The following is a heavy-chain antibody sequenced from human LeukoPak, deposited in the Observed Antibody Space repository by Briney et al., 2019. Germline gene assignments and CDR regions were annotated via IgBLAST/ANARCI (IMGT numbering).Heavy chain of an antibody. CDR1: GGSISSSNW. J-gene: IGHJ4*02. CDR3: ARRYCSSTSCYKGVFDY. V-gene: IGHV4-4*02. D-gene: IGHD2-2*02. CDR2: IYHSGST. Sequence: SETLSLTCAVSGGSISSSNWWSWVRQPPGKGLEWIGEIYHSGSTNYNPSLKSRVTISVDKSKNQFSLKLSSVTAADTAVYYCARRYCSSTSCYKGVFDYWGQGTLVTVSS.